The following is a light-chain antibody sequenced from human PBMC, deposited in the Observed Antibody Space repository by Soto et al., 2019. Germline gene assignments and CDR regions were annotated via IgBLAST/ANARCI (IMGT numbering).Light chain of an antibody. CDR3: QQRGT. V-gene: IGKV3-20*01. Sequence: EIVLTQSPGTLSLSPGERATLSCRASQSVSASFLAWYQQKPGQAPRLLIYGASSRATGIPXRXXXXXXXXXXXXXXXRLXPEDAAVYYCQQRGTFGQGTKLEXX. J-gene: IGKJ2*02. CDR1: QSVSASF. CDR2: GAS.